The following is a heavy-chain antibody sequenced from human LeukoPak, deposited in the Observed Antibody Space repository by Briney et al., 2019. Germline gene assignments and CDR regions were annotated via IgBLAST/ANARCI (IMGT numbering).Heavy chain of an antibody. Sequence: GGSLRLSCAASGFTFNSFGVHWVRQAPGKGLEWVAVIWYDGSNIHYADSVKGRFTISRDNSKNTLYLQMNSLRAEDTAVYYCAREGSPMVNHYYYGMDVWGQGTTVTVSS. D-gene: IGHD5-18*01. CDR3: AREGSPMVNHYYYGMDV. J-gene: IGHJ6*02. CDR1: GFTFNSFG. CDR2: IWYDGSNI. V-gene: IGHV3-33*01.